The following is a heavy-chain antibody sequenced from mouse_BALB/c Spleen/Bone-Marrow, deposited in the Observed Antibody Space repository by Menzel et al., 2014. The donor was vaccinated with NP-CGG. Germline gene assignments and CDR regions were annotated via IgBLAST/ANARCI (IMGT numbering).Heavy chain of an antibody. V-gene: IGHV1-9*01. D-gene: IGHD2-1*01. CDR3: AREDGNHVGFAY. J-gene: IGHJ3*01. Sequence: QVQLKQSGAELMKPGASVKISCKATGCTFSSYWIEWVKQRPGHGLEWIGEILPGSGSTNYNEKFKGKATFTADTSSNTAYMQLSSLTSEDSAVYYCAREDGNHVGFAYWGQGTLVTVSA. CDR2: ILPGSGST. CDR1: GCTFSSYW.